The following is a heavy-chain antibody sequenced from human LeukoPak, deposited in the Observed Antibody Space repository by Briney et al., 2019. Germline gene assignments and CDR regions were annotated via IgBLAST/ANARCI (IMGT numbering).Heavy chain of an antibody. CDR3: ARRRIAAAGTSWYFDL. J-gene: IGHJ2*01. V-gene: IGHV4-34*01. CDR1: GGSFSGYY. CDR2: INHSGST. Sequence: SETLSLTCAVYGGSFSGYYWSWIRQPPGKGLEWIGEINHSGSTNYNPSLTSRVTISVDTSKNQFSLKLSSVTAADTAVYYCARRRIAAAGTSWYFDLWGRGTLVTVS. D-gene: IGHD6-13*01.